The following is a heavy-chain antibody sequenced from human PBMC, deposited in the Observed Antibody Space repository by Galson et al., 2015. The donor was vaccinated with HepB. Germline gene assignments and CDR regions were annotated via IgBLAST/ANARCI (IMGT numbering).Heavy chain of an antibody. D-gene: IGHD1-26*01. J-gene: IGHJ4*02. CDR3: ARGKATSSLGY. CDR2: IYYSGST. Sequence: ETLSLTCTVSGGSVSSGSYYWSWIRQPPGKGLEWIGYIYYSGSTNYNPSLKSRVTISVDTSKNQFSLKLSSVTAADTAVYYCARGKATSSLGYWGQGTLVTVSS. CDR1: GGSVSSGSYY. V-gene: IGHV4-61*01.